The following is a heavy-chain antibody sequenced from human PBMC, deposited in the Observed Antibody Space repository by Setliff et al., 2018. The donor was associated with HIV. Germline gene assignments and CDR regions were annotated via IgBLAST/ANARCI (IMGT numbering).Heavy chain of an antibody. D-gene: IGHD2-2*01. CDR3: AKDIIPAGLFHDL. J-gene: IGHJ5*02. Sequence: GGSLRLSCAASGFTFSDYYMTWIRQAPGKGLEWVSYISPNGNSMYYADSVKGRFTISRDNAKNSLYLQMTSLRAEDTALYYCAKDIIPAGLFHDLWGQGTLVTVSS. CDR2: ISPNGNSM. CDR1: GFTFSDYY. V-gene: IGHV3-11*04.